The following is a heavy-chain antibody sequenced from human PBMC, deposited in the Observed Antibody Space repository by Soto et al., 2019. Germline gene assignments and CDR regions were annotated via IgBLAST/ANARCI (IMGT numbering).Heavy chain of an antibody. J-gene: IGHJ5*02. CDR2: IYYSGST. V-gene: IGHV4-39*01. CDR1: GGSLSSSGYY. CDR3: ARQAHHDNWFDP. Sequence: SETLSLTCTVSGGSLSSSGYYWGWIRQPPGKGLEYIGSIYYSGSTYYNPSLKGRVTISVDTSKNYFSLKLRSVTAADTAVYYCARQAHHDNWFDPWGQGTLVTVSS.